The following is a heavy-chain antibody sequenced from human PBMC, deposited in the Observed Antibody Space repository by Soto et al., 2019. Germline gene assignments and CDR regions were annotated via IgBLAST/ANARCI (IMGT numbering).Heavy chain of an antibody. CDR1: GYTFTSYG. V-gene: IGHV1-18*04. J-gene: IGHJ6*02. CDR3: ARDAPSYDSSGYPTPSGYYYYGMDV. D-gene: IGHD3-22*01. Sequence: ASVEVSCKXSGYTFTSYGISWVRQAPGQGLEWMGWISAYNGNTNYAQKLQGRVTMTTDTSTSTAYMELRSLRSDDTAVYYCARDAPSYDSSGYPTPSGYYYYGMDVWGQGTTVTVSS. CDR2: ISAYNGNT.